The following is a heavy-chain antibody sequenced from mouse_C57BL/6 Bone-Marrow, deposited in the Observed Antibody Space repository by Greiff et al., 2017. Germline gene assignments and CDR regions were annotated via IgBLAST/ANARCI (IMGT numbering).Heavy chain of an antibody. J-gene: IGHJ4*01. D-gene: IGHD2-10*01. CDR2: IDPENGDT. V-gene: IGHV14-4*01. CDR3: TTAYYGAMDY. CDR1: GFTIKDDY. Sequence: VQLQQSGAELVRPGASVKLSCTASGFTIKDDYMHWVKQRPEQGLEWIGWIDPENGDTEYASKFQGKATITADTSSNTAYLQLSSLTSEDTAVYYCTTAYYGAMDYWGQGTSVTVSA.